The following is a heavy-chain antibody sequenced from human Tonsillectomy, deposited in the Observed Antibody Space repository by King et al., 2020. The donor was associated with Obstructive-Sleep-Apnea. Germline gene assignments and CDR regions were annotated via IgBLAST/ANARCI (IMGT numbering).Heavy chain of an antibody. CDR2: IYYSGST. CDR1: GGSISSSSYY. Sequence: LQLQESGPGLVKPSETLSLTCTVSGGSISSSSYYWGWIRQPPGKGLEWIGSIYYSGSTYYNPSLKSRVTISIDTSTNQFSLNLSSVTAADTAVYYCAGDTNYYDSSGYYLTSTDYWGQGTLVTVSS. D-gene: IGHD3-22*01. CDR3: AGDTNYYDSSGYYLTSTDY. J-gene: IGHJ4*02. V-gene: IGHV4-39*07.